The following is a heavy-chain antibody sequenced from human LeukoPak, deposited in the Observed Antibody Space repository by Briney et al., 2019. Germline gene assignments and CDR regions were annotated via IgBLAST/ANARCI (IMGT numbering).Heavy chain of an antibody. CDR1: RFTFSSYA. Sequence: GGSLRLSCAASRFTFSSYALSWVRQAPGKGLEWVSRISGSGGSTYYADSVKGRFTISRDNSKNTLYLQVNSLRADDTAIYDCAKLKNPNSYNSMDVWGQGTTVTVSS. J-gene: IGHJ6*03. D-gene: IGHD1-14*01. CDR3: AKLKNPNSYNSMDV. V-gene: IGHV3-23*01. CDR2: ISGSGGST.